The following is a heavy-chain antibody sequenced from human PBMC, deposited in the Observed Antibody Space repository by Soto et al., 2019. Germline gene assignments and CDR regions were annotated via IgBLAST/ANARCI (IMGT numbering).Heavy chain of an antibody. V-gene: IGHV4-59*01. CDR2: IYYTGST. CDR1: GGSTTYYY. D-gene: IGHD3-22*01. J-gene: IGHJ4*02. Sequence: QVQLQESGPGLVKPSETLSLTCTVSGGSTTYYYWSWFRQAPGKGLEWLGYIYYTGSTNYNPSLKSRLTMSVDSSKRQCAVNLTSVTAEDTAVYYCAKGWGPGGIVVDYWGQGALVIVSS. CDR3: AKGWGPGGIVVDY.